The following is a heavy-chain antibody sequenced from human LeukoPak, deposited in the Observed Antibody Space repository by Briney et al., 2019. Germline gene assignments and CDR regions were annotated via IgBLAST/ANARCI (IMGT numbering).Heavy chain of an antibody. CDR3: ARLATKSYYDILTGYYYFDY. CDR2: INSDGSST. Sequence: GGSLRLSCAASGFTFSSYWMHWVRQDPGKGLVRVSRINSDGSSTSYADSVKGRFTISRDNAKNTLYLQMNSLRAEDTAVYYCARLATKSYYDILTGYYYFDYWGQGTLVTVSS. D-gene: IGHD3-9*01. V-gene: IGHV3-74*01. CDR1: GFTFSSYW. J-gene: IGHJ4*02.